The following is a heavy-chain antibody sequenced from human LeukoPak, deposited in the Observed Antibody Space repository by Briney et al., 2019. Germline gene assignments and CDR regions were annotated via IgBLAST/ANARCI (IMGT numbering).Heavy chain of an antibody. V-gene: IGHV3-21*04. CDR2: ISSSSGYI. Sequence: GGSLTLSCAASGFTFSSYPMNWVRQAPGKGLEWVSSISSSSGYIYYADSVKGRFTISRDNAKNSLYLQMNSLRAEDTAVYYCAKDGEQLWPPLGYWGQGTLVTVSS. J-gene: IGHJ4*02. CDR1: GFTFSSYP. D-gene: IGHD5-18*01. CDR3: AKDGEQLWPPLGY.